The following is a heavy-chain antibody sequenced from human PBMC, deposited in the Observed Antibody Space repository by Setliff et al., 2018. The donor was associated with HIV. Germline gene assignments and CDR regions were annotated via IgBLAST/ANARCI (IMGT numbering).Heavy chain of an antibody. Sequence: SETLSLTCTVSGGSISNYYWSWIRQPPGKGLEWIGYIYSSGTTDYNPSLKSRVTMSVDTSNSHFSLKLASVTAADTAVYYCARHYYTDPFDYWGQGTLVTVTS. J-gene: IGHJ4*02. V-gene: IGHV4-4*08. CDR3: ARHYYTDPFDY. D-gene: IGHD3-22*01. CDR2: IYSSGTT. CDR1: GGSISNYY.